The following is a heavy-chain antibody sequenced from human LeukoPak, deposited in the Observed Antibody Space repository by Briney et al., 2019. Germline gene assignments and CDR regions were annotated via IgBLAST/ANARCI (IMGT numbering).Heavy chain of an antibody. CDR3: AKERPPTYDSSGYPLH. J-gene: IGHJ4*02. Sequence: PGGPLRLSCAASGFTFSSYAMIWVRQAPGKGREWVSAISGSGGSTYYADSVKGRFTISRDNSKNTLYLQINSLRADDTAVYYCAKERPPTYDSSGYPLHWGKGTLVSVSS. D-gene: IGHD3-22*01. CDR1: GFTFSSYA. V-gene: IGHV3-23*01. CDR2: ISGSGGST.